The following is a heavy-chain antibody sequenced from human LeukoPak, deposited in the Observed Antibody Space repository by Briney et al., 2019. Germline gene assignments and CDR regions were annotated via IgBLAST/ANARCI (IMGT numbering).Heavy chain of an antibody. CDR1: GYTFTGYY. CDR3: AREHGGSYYYYYYMDV. V-gene: IGHV1-2*02. Sequence: ASVKVSCKASGYTFTGYYMHWVRQAPGLGLEWMGWINPNRGGTNYAQKFQGRVTMTRDTSISTAYMELSRLRADDTAVYYCAREHGGSYYYYYYMDVWGKGTTVTISS. D-gene: IGHD1-26*01. J-gene: IGHJ6*03. CDR2: INPNRGGT.